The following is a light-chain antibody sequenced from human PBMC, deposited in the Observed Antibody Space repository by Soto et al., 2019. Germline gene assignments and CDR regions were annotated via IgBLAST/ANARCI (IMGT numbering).Light chain of an antibody. CDR1: SSNIGSNH. V-gene: IGLV1-47*01. CDR2: RNY. J-gene: IGLJ3*02. Sequence: QSVLTQPPSASETPGQRVTISCSGSSSNIGSNHVYWYQHLPGTAPKLLIYRNYLRPSGVPDRFSASKSVTSASLAISGLRSDDEADYYCCSYAGSDTWVFGGGTKVTVL. CDR3: CSYAGSDTWV.